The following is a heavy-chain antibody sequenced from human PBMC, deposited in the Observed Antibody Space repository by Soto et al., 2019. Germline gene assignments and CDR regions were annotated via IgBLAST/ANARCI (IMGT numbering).Heavy chain of an antibody. D-gene: IGHD2-2*01. CDR2: IIPIFGTA. CDR1: GGTFGSYA. V-gene: IGHV1-69*13. J-gene: IGHJ4*02. CDR3: ARGSAYCISTSCYAAY. Sequence: SVKVSCKASGGTFGSYAISWVRQAPGQGLEWMGGIIPIFGTANYAQKFQGRVTITADESTSTAYMELSSLRSEDTAVYYCARGSAYCISTSCYAAYWGQGTLVT.